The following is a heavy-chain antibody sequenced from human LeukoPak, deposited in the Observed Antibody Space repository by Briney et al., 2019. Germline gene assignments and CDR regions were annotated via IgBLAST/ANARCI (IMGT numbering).Heavy chain of an antibody. D-gene: IGHD6-13*01. J-gene: IGHJ4*02. CDR2: FYTGGST. V-gene: IGHV3-53*01. Sequence: HPGGSLRLSCAASGFTVSSNYMSWVRQAPGKGLEWVSVFYTGGSTYYADSVKGRFTISRDNSKNTLYLQMNGVRAEDTAVYYCARSSIAAAGPFDCWGQGTLVTVSS. CDR1: GFTVSSNY. CDR3: ARSSIAAAGPFDC.